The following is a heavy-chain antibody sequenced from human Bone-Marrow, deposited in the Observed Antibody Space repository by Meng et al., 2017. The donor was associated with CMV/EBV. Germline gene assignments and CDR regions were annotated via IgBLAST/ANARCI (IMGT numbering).Heavy chain of an antibody. CDR2: ISSSGSTI. Sequence: CAASGFHFSDYYMSWIRQAPGKGLEWVSYISSSGSTIYYADSVKGRFTISRDNAKNSLYLQMNSLRAEDTAVYYCARVKEYSYGPPYYWGQGTLVTVSS. V-gene: IGHV3-11*01. CDR1: GFHFSDYY. J-gene: IGHJ4*02. D-gene: IGHD5-18*01. CDR3: ARVKEYSYGPPYY.